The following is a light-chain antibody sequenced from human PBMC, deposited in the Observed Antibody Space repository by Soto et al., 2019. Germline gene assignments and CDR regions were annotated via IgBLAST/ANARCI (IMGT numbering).Light chain of an antibody. Sequence: EIVLTQSPGTLSLSPGERATLSCRASQSVSSSYLAWYQQKPGQAPRLLIYGASSRATGIPDRFSGSGSGTDFPLTISRLAAEDFAVYYCQQYGSSRTWTFGHGTTVEIK. CDR2: GAS. CDR3: QQYGSSRTWT. CDR1: QSVSSSY. V-gene: IGKV3-20*01. J-gene: IGKJ1*01.